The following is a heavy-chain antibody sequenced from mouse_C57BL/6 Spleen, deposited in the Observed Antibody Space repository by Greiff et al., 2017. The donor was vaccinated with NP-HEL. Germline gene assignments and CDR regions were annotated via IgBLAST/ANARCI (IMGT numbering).Heavy chain of an antibody. Sequence: EVQLQQSGPELVKPGASVKISCKASGYTFTDYYMNWVKQSHGKSLEWIGDINPNNGGTSYNQKFKGKATLTVDKSSSTAYMELRSLTSEDSAVYYCARWAYYGNYGFADWGQGTLVTVSA. V-gene: IGHV1-26*01. CDR2: INPNNGGT. CDR1: GYTFTDYY. D-gene: IGHD2-1*01. J-gene: IGHJ3*01. CDR3: ARWAYYGNYGFAD.